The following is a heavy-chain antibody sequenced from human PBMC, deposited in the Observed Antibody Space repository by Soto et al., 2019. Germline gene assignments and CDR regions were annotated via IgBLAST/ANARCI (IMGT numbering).Heavy chain of an antibody. D-gene: IGHD4-17*01. J-gene: IGHJ4*02. Sequence: QVQLVQSGAEVKKPGASVKVSCKASGYTFTSYYMHWVRQAPGQGLEWMGIINPSGGSTSYAQKFQGRGTMTRDTYTSTLYMELSSLRSEDTAVYYCARVGTVRAGPFGYWGQGTLVTVSS. CDR1: GYTFTSYY. CDR3: ARVGTVRAGPFGY. V-gene: IGHV1-46*03. CDR2: INPSGGST.